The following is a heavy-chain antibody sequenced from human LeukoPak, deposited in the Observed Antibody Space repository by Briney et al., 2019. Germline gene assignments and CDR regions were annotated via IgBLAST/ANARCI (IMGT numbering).Heavy chain of an antibody. J-gene: IGHJ4*02. V-gene: IGHV3-30-3*01. CDR2: ISYDGSNK. CDR3: ARDPGMTTVTNILDY. Sequence: GGSLRLSCAASGFTFSSYAMHWVRQAPGKGLEWVAVISYDGSNKYYADSVKGRFTISRDNSKNTLYLQMNSLRAEDTAVYYCARDPGMTTVTNILDYWGQGTLVTVSS. D-gene: IGHD4-17*01. CDR1: GFTFSSYA.